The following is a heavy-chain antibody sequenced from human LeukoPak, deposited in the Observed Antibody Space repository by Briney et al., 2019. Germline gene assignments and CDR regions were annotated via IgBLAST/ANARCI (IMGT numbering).Heavy chain of an antibody. D-gene: IGHD5-12*01. Sequence: PGGSLRLSCAASGFTFSDHYMDWVRQAPGKGLEWVSSISSSSSYIYYADSVKGRFTISRDNAKNSLYLQMNSLRAEDTAVYYCARVGYDYPFDYWGQGTLVTVSS. J-gene: IGHJ4*02. CDR2: ISSSSSYI. V-gene: IGHV3-21*01. CDR3: ARVGYDYPFDY. CDR1: GFTFSDHY.